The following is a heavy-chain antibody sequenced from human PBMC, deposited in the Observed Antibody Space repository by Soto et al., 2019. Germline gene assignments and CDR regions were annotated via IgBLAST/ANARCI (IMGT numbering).Heavy chain of an antibody. Sequence: XECLRLSCAASGFTVSYYALHWVRRAPGKGLEWVSSISGIRDYIRYADSVKGRFTISRDNAKTSLYLQMNSLTAEDTAVYYCAREGVHNYNEYYFDYWGQGTLVTVSS. CDR2: ISGIRDYI. D-gene: IGHD3-22*01. J-gene: IGHJ4*02. CDR3: AREGVHNYNEYYFDY. CDR1: GFTVSYYA. V-gene: IGHV3-21*06.